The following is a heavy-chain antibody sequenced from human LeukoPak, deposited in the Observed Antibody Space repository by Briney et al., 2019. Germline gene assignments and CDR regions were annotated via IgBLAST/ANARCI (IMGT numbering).Heavy chain of an antibody. CDR2: INQDGTEK. V-gene: IGHV3-7*04. D-gene: IGHD2/OR15-2a*01. J-gene: IGHJ4*02. CDR3: ARNMGDY. CDR1: GFTFSSYS. Sequence: GGSLRLSCAASGFTFSSYSMTWVRQAPGKGLEWVANINQDGTEKNYVDSVKGRFTISRDNAKNSLYLQMNSLRAEDAAVYYCARNMGDYWGQGTLVTVSS.